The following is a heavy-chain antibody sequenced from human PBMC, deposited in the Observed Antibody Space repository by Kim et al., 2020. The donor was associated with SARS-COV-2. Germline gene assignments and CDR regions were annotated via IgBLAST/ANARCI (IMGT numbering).Heavy chain of an antibody. V-gene: IGHV3-66*01. J-gene: IGHJ4*02. CDR3: AGSSSTTPNDY. D-gene: IGHD2-2*01. Sequence: TYYADSVKGRFTIARDNSKNTLYLQMNSLRAEDTAVYYCAGSSSTTPNDYWGQGTLVTVSS. CDR2: T.